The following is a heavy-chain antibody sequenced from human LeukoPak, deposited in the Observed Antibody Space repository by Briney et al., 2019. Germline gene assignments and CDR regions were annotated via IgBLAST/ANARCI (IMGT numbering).Heavy chain of an antibody. D-gene: IGHD3-9*01. CDR1: GFTFSSYW. CDR2: IKQDGSEK. CDR3: ARSRVDDILTGYYNDY. Sequence: GGSLRLSCAASGFTFSSYWMSWVRQAPGKGLEWVANIKQDGSEKYYVDSVKGRFTISRDNAKNSLYLQMNSLRAEDTAVYYCARSRVDDILTGYYNDYWGQGTLVTVSS. J-gene: IGHJ4*02. V-gene: IGHV3-7*03.